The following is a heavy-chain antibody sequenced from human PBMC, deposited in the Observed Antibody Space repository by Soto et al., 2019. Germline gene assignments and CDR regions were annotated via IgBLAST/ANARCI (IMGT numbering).Heavy chain of an antibody. Sequence: GGSLRLSCVASDFTFRTYTMHWVRQAPGKGLQWVSSINVDGSYIYSADSLKGRFTVSRDNAKNSLYLQMNSLRVEDTAMYYCATEGDFLIGYVWGQGTMVTVSS. J-gene: IGHJ3*01. V-gene: IGHV3-21*01. D-gene: IGHD2-21*02. CDR3: ATEGDFLIGYV. CDR2: INVDGSYI. CDR1: DFTFRTYT.